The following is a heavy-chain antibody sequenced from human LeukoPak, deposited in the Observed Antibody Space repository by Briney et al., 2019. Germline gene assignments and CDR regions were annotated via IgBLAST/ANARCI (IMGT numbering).Heavy chain of an antibody. Sequence: GGSLRLSCAASGFTFSLYAMTWVRQTPEKGLEWVSTIDGDGANTYYADSVRGRFTISRDNAKNSLYLQVNSLRAEDTALYYCAKALYDSSGYYYFDYWGQGTLVTVSS. CDR3: AKALYDSSGYYYFDY. D-gene: IGHD3-22*01. CDR1: GFTFSLYA. V-gene: IGHV3-23*01. CDR2: IDGDGANT. J-gene: IGHJ4*02.